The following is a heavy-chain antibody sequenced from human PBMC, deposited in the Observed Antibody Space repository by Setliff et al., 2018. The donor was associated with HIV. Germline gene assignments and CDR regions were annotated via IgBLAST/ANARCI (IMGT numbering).Heavy chain of an antibody. CDR2: INAGNGNT. J-gene: IGHJ4*02. Sequence: ASVKVSCKASGYTFTSYAMHWVRQAPGQRLEWMGWINAGNGNTKYSQKFQGRVTITRDTSASTAYMEPSSLRGDDTAVYYCAKGCGGAGFCYYADYWGQGTVVTVSS. CDR1: GYTFTSYA. V-gene: IGHV1-3*01. CDR3: AKGCGGAGFCYYADY. D-gene: IGHD2-21*01.